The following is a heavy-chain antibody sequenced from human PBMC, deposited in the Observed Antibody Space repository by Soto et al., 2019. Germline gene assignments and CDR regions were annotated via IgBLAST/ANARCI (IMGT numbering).Heavy chain of an antibody. V-gene: IGHV3-23*01. CDR2: IAGSGRST. J-gene: IGHJ4*02. CDR1: GFTFATFA. CDR3: AKASSGWTTHYFDY. Sequence: GGSLRLSCAASGFTFATFAMSWVRHAPGKGLEWVSAIAGSGRSTYYTDSVKGRFTISRDNSKNTLYLQMNTLRVEDTAVYYCAKASSGWTTHYFDYWGLGTLVTVSS. D-gene: IGHD6-19*01.